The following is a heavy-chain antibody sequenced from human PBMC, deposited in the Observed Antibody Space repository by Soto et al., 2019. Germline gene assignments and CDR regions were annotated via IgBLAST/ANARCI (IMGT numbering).Heavy chain of an antibody. CDR3: ARDSIAPPNWFAP. V-gene: IGHV3-48*03. CDR1: GFTFRNFE. CDR2: ISSSGSKR. J-gene: IGHJ5*02. D-gene: IGHD6-6*01. Sequence: PGGSLRLSCAASGFTFRNFEMNWVRQVPGKGLEWISYISSSGSKRYYADSVKDRFIVSRDNSNDSLFLEMNSLRDEDTGVYYCARDSIAPPNWFAPWGQGTLVTVSS.